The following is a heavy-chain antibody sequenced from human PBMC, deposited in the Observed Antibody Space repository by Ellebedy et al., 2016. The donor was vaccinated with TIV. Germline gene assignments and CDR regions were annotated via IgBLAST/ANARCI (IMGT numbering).Heavy chain of an antibody. CDR2: ISAYNGNT. CDR3: ARGGGLGLLNNWFDP. CDR1: GYTFTSYG. D-gene: IGHD1-26*01. Sequence: AASVKVSCKASGYTFTSYGISWVRQAPGQGLEWMGWISAYNGNTNYAQKLQGRVTMTTDTSTSTAYMELRSLRSDDTAVYYCARGGGLGLLNNWFDPWGQGTLVTVSS. V-gene: IGHV1-18*04. J-gene: IGHJ5*02.